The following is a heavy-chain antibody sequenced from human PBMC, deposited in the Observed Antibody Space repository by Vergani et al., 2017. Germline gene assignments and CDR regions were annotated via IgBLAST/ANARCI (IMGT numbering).Heavy chain of an antibody. CDR2: ISGSGGST. CDR1: GFTFSSYA. J-gene: IGHJ6*01. CDR3: ASWRYRPRGPDYYYYCMDV. V-gene: IGHV3-23*01. Sequence: EVQLLESGGGLVQPGGSLRLSCAASGFTFSSYAMSWVRQAPGKGLEWVSAISGSGGSTYYADSVKGRFTISRDNSKNTLYLQMNSLRAEDTAVYYCASWRYRPRGPDYYYYCMDVWGEGTTVTVSA. D-gene: IGHD5-18*01.